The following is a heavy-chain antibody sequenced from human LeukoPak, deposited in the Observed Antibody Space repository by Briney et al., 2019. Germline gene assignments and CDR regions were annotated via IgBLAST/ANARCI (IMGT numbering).Heavy chain of an antibody. V-gene: IGHV4-38-2*02. Sequence: SETLSLTCTVSGYSISSGYYWGWIRQPPGKGLEWIGSINHSGNTYHNAALKSRVTISVDTSKNQFSLQLNSVTAADTAVYYCARVVMDFDSSSYYSRYFQHWGQGTLVTVSS. D-gene: IGHD3-22*01. CDR2: INHSGNT. CDR1: GYSISSGYY. J-gene: IGHJ1*01. CDR3: ARVVMDFDSSSYYSRYFQH.